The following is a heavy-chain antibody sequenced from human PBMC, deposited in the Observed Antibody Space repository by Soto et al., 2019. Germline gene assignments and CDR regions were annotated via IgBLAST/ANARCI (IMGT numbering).Heavy chain of an antibody. D-gene: IGHD2-15*01. J-gene: IGHJ4*02. CDR2: ISAGGGST. V-gene: IGHV3-23*01. Sequence: SGFTFSSFAMSWVRQAPGKGLEWVSCISAGGGSTAYADSVTGRFTISRDNSQNMLFLQMNSLGVEDAAVYYCARDRQPDGIWTFDFWGRGAQVTVSS. CDR3: ARDRQPDGIWTFDF. CDR1: GFTFSSFA.